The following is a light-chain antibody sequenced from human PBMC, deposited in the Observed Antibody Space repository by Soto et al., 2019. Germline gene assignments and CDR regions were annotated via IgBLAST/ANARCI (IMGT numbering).Light chain of an antibody. V-gene: IGKV1-39*01. Sequence: DIQMTQSPSSLSASVGDRVTITCRASQNTNRYLHWYQQKPGKTPKLLIYAISKLQSGVPSRFGGSGSGTDFTLTISSLQPEGFAPYYCQHSYSIPITFGHGTRLYIK. CDR3: QHSYSIPIT. CDR1: QNTNRY. J-gene: IGKJ5*01. CDR2: AIS.